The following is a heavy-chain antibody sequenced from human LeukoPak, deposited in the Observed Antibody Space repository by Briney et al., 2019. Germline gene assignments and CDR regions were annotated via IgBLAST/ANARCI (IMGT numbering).Heavy chain of an antibody. D-gene: IGHD3-22*01. CDR1: GFTFSSSA. CDR3: ARGYHDSSSYYLVYFQN. CDR2: LYSGGGS. V-gene: IGHV3-53*01. Sequence: PGGSLRLSCAASGFTFSSSAMHWVRQAPGKGLEWVSVLYSGGGSYYADSVKGRFTISRDNSKNTVYLQMNSLRAEDTAVYYCARGYHDSSSYYLVYFQNWGQVTLVTVSS. J-gene: IGHJ1*01.